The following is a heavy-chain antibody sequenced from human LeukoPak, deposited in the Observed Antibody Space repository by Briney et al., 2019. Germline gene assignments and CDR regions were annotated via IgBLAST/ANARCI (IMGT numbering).Heavy chain of an antibody. CDR3: ARLKYSSSGHFDY. J-gene: IGHJ4*02. CDR1: GDSISSYY. V-gene: IGHV4-59*08. D-gene: IGHD6-6*01. Sequence: SETLSLTCTVSGDSISSYYWSRIRQPPGKGLEWIGSIYYSGSTNYNPSLKSRVTISVDTSKNQFSLKLSSVTAADTAVYYCARLKYSSSGHFDYWGQGTLVIVSS. CDR2: IYYSGST.